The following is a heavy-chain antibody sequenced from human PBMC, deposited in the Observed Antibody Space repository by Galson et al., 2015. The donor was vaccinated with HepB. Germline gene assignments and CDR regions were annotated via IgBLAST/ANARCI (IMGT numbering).Heavy chain of an antibody. CDR3: ARIPTKYYHFWSGSHFYGMDV. V-gene: IGHV2-70*01. J-gene: IGHJ6*02. Sequence: PALVKPTQTLTLTCTFSGFSLSTSGMCVSWIRQPPGKALEWLALIDWDDDKYYSTSPKTRLTISKDTSKNQVVLTMTNMDPADTATYYCARIPTKYYHFWSGSHFYGMDVWGQGTTVTVSS. CDR2: IDWDDDK. CDR1: GFSLSTSGMC. D-gene: IGHD3-3*01.